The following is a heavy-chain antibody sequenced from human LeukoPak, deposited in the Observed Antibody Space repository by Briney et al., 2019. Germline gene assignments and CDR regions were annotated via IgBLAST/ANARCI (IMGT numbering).Heavy chain of an antibody. J-gene: IGHJ6*02. CDR2: ISSSSYI. V-gene: IGHV3-21*01. CDR3: ARDMRYYDFWSGYLAGRTHYYYGMDV. CDR1: GFTFSSYS. Sequence: GGSLRLSCAASGFTFSSYSMNWVRQAPGKGLEWVSSISSSSYIYYADSVKGRFTISRDNAKNSLYLQMNSLRAEDTAVYYCARDMRYYDFWSGYLAGRTHYYYGMDVWGQGTTVTVSS. D-gene: IGHD3-3*01.